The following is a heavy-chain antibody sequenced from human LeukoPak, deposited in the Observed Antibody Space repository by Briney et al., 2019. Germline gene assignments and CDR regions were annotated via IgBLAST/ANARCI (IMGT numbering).Heavy chain of an antibody. CDR3: RSSGTSWYADY. V-gene: IGHV4-39*01. D-gene: IGHD6-13*01. CDR2: IFHSGTT. Sequence: SETLPLTCTVSGDSVTSSNFSWGWVRQSPGKGLEWIGCIFHSGTTYYNPSLKSRVTISVDTSENQISLRLTSVTASDTAVYYCRSSGTSWYADYWGQGNLVIVSS. J-gene: IGHJ4*02. CDR1: GDSVTSSNFS.